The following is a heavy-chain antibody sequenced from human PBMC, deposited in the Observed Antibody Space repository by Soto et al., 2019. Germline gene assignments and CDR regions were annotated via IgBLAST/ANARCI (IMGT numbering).Heavy chain of an antibody. J-gene: IGHJ4*02. CDR1: GASISSTTSGNW. Sequence: QVQLQESGPGLVRPSGTLSLTCAVSGASISSTTSGNWWSWVRQPPGKGLEWIGEIYHSGCTNYNPSLKSRVTLSVDKSTNQFSLKLSSVTAADTAVYYCARMVGATLVDFWGQGTLVTVSS. CDR3: ARMVGATLVDF. V-gene: IGHV4-4*02. CDR2: IYHSGCT. D-gene: IGHD1-26*01.